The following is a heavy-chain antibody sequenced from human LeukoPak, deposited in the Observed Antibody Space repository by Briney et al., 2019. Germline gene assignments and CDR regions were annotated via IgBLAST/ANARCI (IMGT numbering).Heavy chain of an antibody. V-gene: IGHV3-33*06. CDR1: GFTFSSYG. CDR3: AKDLAIRDTPGIAAAGLDY. CDR2: IWYDGSNK. J-gene: IGHJ4*02. D-gene: IGHD6-13*01. Sequence: GRSLRLSCAASGFTFSSYGMHWVRQAPGKGLEWVAVIWYDGSNKYYADSVKGRFTISRDNSKNTLYLQMNSLRAEDTAVYYCAKDLAIRDTPGIAAAGLDYWGQGTLVTVSS.